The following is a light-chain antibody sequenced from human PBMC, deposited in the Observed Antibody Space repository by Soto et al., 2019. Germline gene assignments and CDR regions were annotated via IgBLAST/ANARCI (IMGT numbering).Light chain of an antibody. V-gene: IGKV3-15*01. CDR1: QSVSRY. J-gene: IGKJ4*01. CDR3: QQYNNWPLT. CDR2: GAS. Sequence: EIVLTQSPDTLSLSPGESATLSCRASQSVSRYLAWYQQKPGQAPRLLIYGASTRATGIPARFSGSGSGTEFTLTISSLQSEDFAVYYCQQYNNWPLTFGGGTKVDIK.